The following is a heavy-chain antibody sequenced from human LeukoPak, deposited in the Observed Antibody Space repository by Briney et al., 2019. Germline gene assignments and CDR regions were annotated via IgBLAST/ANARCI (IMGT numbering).Heavy chain of an antibody. Sequence: GGSLRLSCGVSGFTFSSYSMNWVRQAPGKGLEWVSYISSSSTIYYADSVKGRFTISRDNAKNSLYLQMNSPRAEDTAVYYCARDKVGAADAFDIWGQGTMVTVSS. V-gene: IGHV3-48*01. CDR3: ARDKVGAADAFDI. CDR2: ISSSSTI. CDR1: GFTFSSYS. J-gene: IGHJ3*02. D-gene: IGHD1-26*01.